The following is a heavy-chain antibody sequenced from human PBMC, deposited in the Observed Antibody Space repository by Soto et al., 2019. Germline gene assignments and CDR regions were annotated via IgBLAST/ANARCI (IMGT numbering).Heavy chain of an antibody. CDR1: GYTFTSYG. J-gene: IGHJ6*02. CDR3: ARDRGTKYYDFWSGYLHYYGMDV. Sequence: ASVKVSCKASGYTFTSYGISWVRQAPGQGLEWMGWISAYNGNTNYAQKLQGRVTMTTDTSTSTAHMELRSLRSDDTAVYYCARDRGTKYYDFWSGYLHYYGMDVWGQGTTVTVSS. D-gene: IGHD3-3*01. CDR2: ISAYNGNT. V-gene: IGHV1-18*01.